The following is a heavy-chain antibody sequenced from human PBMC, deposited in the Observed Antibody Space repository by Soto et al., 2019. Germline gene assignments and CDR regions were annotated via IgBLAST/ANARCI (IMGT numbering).Heavy chain of an antibody. CDR2: INHCGST. CDR1: GGSFSGYY. J-gene: IGHJ4*02. Sequence: TASETLSLTCAVYGGSFSGYYWSWIRQPPGKGLEWIGEINHCGSTNYNPSLKSRVTISVDTSKNQFSLRLSSVTAADTALYYCVRHRDFSPEYSGYDFPAFDFWGQGTLVTVSS. D-gene: IGHD5-12*01. V-gene: IGHV4-34*01. CDR3: VRHRDFSPEYSGYDFPAFDF.